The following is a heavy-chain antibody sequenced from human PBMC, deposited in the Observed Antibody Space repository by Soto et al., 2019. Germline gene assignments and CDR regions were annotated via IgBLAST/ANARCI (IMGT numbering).Heavy chain of an antibody. CDR2: INPNSGGT. D-gene: IGHD3-22*01. Sequence: ASVKVSCKASGYTFTGYYMHWVRQAPGQGLEWMGWINPNSGGTNYAQKFQGWVTMTRDTSISTAYMELSRLRSDDTAVYYCARSSGSRYYYDSSGYYRDAFDIWGQGTMVTVSS. CDR1: GYTFTGYY. CDR3: ARSSGSRYYYDSSGYYRDAFDI. V-gene: IGHV1-2*04. J-gene: IGHJ3*02.